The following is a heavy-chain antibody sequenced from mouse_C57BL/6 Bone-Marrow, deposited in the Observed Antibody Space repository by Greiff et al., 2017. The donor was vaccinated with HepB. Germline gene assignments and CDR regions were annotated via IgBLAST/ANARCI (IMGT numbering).Heavy chain of an antibody. CDR3: ARGRRGGSSWFAY. D-gene: IGHD1-1*02. Sequence: QVHVKQPGAELVKPGASVKMSCKASGYTFTSYWITWVKQRPGQGLEWIGDIYPGSGSTNYNEKFKSKATLTVDTSSSTAYMQLSSLTSEDSAVYYCARGRRGGSSWFAYWGQGTLVTVSA. J-gene: IGHJ3*01. CDR2: IYPGSGST. V-gene: IGHV1-55*01. CDR1: GYTFTSYW.